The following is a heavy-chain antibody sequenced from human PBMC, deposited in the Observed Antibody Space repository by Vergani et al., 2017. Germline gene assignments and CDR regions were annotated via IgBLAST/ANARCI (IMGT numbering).Heavy chain of an antibody. D-gene: IGHD3-16*02. J-gene: IGHJ4*02. CDR3: ARASYDYVWGSYRYEYYFDY. CDR1: GFTFSDYY. V-gene: IGHV3-11*01. Sequence: QVQLVESGGGLVKPGGSLRLSCAASGFTFSDYYMSWIRQAPGKGLEWVSYISSSGSTIYYADSVKGRFTISRDNAKNSLYLQMNSLRAEDTAVYYCARASYDYVWGSYRYEYYFDYWGQGTLVTVSS. CDR2: ISSSGSTI.